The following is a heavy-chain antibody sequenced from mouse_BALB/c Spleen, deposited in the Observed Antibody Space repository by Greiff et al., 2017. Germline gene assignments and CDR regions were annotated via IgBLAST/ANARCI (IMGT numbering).Heavy chain of an antibody. J-gene: IGHJ4*01. CDR2: ISSGGST. CDR1: GFTFSSYA. CDR3: AIGNYYGSSCYAMDY. V-gene: IGHV5-6-5*01. D-gene: IGHD1-1*01. Sequence: EVKLVESGGGLVKPGGSLKLSCAASGFTFSSYAMSWVRQTPEKRLEWVASISSGGSTYYPASVKGRFTISRDNSRNILYLRMSSLRSEDTAMYYGAIGNYYGSSCYAMDYWGQGTSVTVSS.